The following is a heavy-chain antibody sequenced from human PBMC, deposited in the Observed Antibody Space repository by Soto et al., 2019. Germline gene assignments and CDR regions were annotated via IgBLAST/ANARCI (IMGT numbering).Heavy chain of an antibody. CDR3: ARGLLASRPNWFDP. D-gene: IGHD2-21*01. Sequence: GGSLRLSCAASGFTFSSYSMSWVRQAPGKGLEWVSTISTTGGNKYYADSLKGRFTISRDNAKNSVYLQMNSLRAEDTAVYYCARGLLASRPNWFDPWGQGTLVTVYS. J-gene: IGHJ5*02. CDR1: GFTFSSYS. V-gene: IGHV3-21*01. CDR2: ISTTGGNK.